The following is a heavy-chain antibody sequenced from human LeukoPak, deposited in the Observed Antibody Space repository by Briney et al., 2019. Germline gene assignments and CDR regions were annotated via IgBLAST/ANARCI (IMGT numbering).Heavy chain of an antibody. V-gene: IGHV4-30-4*01. CDR1: GGSISSGDYY. Sequence: SETLSLTCTVSGGSISSGDYYWSWIRQPPGQGLEWIGYIYYSGSTYYNPSLKSRVTISVDTSKNQFSLKLSSVTAADTDVYYCARAYFDWLLYPNWFDPWGQGTLVTVSS. J-gene: IGHJ5*02. D-gene: IGHD3-9*01. CDR2: IYYSGST. CDR3: ARAYFDWLLYPNWFDP.